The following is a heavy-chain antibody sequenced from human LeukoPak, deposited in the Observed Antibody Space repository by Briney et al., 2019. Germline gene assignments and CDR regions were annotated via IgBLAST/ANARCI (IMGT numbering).Heavy chain of an antibody. D-gene: IGHD3-3*01. J-gene: IGHJ2*01. CDR2: IYYSGST. CDR3: ARHVLSGYLNYWYFDL. Sequence: PSERLSLTCTVSGGSISSSSYYWGWIRQPPGKGLEWIGSIYYSGSTYYNPFLKSLVTISVDTSKNQFSLKLSSVTAADTAVYYCARHVLSGYLNYWYFDLWGRSTLVTVSS. CDR1: GGSISSSSYY. V-gene: IGHV4-39*01.